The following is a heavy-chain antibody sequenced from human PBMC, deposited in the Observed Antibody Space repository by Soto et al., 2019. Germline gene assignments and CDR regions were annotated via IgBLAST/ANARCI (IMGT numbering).Heavy chain of an antibody. CDR3: VTGDHLVR. J-gene: IGHJ4*02. CDR2: INPKTGDT. D-gene: IGHD6-6*01. V-gene: IGHV1-2*02. Sequence: ASVKVSCKTSGYTFTGYYLNWVRQAPGRGLEWVGWINPKTGDTNNAQKFQGRVTMTADTSISTGYMELSGLKSDDTAVYYCVTGDHLVRWGQGTRVTVSS. CDR1: GYTFTGYY.